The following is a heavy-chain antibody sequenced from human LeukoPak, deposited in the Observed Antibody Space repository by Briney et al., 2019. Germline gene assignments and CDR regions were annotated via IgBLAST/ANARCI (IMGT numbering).Heavy chain of an antibody. D-gene: IGHD3-22*01. V-gene: IGHV3-48*04. CDR1: GFTFSTYA. CDR2: ISSSGSTI. CDR3: ARDSYYYDSSGYRVDAFDI. Sequence: GGSLRLSCVASGFTFSTYAMHWVRQAPGKGLEWVSYISSSGSTIYYADSVKGRFTISRDNAKNSLYLQMNSLRAEDTAVYYCARDSYYYDSSGYRVDAFDIWGQGTMVTVSS. J-gene: IGHJ3*02.